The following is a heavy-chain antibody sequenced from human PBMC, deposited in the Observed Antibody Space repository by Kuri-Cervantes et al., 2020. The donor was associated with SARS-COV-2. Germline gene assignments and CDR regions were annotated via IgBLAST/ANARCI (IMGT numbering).Heavy chain of an antibody. J-gene: IGHJ5*02. CDR1: GYTSTDFS. CDR2: INPNSGGT. D-gene: IGHD2-2*01. V-gene: IGHV1-2*02. Sequence: ASVKVSCKASGYTSTDFSIYWVRQVPGQRLEWVGWINPNSGGTNFAQNFQDRVSLTRDTSINTAFMELSTLRSDDTAIYYCARSVPTSTSSSWHPWGPGTLVTVSS. CDR3: ARSVPTSTSSSWHP.